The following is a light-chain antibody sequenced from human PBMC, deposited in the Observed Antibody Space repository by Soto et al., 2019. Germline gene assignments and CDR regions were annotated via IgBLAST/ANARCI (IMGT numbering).Light chain of an antibody. CDR2: SNN. V-gene: IGLV1-44*01. CDR1: SSNIGSNT. J-gene: IGLJ3*02. CDR3: AAWDDSLNGV. Sequence: QSVLTQPPSASGTPGQRVTISCSGSSSNIGSNTVNWYQQLPGTAPKLLIYSNNQRPSGVPDRFSGSKSGTSASLAISGLQSEDEADYYCAAWDDSLNGVFGGGTKLIVL.